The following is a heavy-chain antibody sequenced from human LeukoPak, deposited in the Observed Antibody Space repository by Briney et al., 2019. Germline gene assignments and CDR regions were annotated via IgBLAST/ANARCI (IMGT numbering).Heavy chain of an antibody. Sequence: SGGSLRLSCAASGYTFSGYWMEWVRQAPGKGLVWVSHINSDGSTTNYADSVKGRFTISRDNAKKTLYLQMSSLRAEDTAVYYCARGRGNYYYFDYWGQGTLVTVSS. CDR1: GYTFSGYW. CDR2: INSDGSTT. D-gene: IGHD1-26*01. V-gene: IGHV3-74*01. CDR3: ARGRGNYYYFDY. J-gene: IGHJ4*02.